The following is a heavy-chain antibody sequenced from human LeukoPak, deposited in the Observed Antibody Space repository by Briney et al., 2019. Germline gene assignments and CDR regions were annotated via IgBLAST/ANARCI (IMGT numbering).Heavy chain of an antibody. J-gene: IGHJ6*02. D-gene: IGHD2-15*01. CDR1: GGSFSGYY. CDR3: ARGGRYCSGGSCPKYGMDV. Sequence: SETLSLTCAVYGGSFSGYYWSWIRQHPGKGLEWIGYIYYSGSTYYNPSLKSRVTISVDTSKNQFSLKLSSVTAADTAVYYCARGGRYCSGGSCPKYGMDVWGQGTTVTVSS. CDR2: IYYSGST. V-gene: IGHV4-31*11.